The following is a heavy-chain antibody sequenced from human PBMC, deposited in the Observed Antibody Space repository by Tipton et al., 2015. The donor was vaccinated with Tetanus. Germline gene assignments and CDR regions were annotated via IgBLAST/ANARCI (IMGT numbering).Heavy chain of an antibody. D-gene: IGHD6-25*01. V-gene: IGHV3-21*01. CDR2: ISSTSRYI. Sequence: GSLRLSCEVPGFSFSNYKMNWVRQGPGRGLEWVSSISSTSRYINYADSVKGRFTISRDNAKNSLFLEMNSLRADDTAVYYCVSGSALDYWGQGTLITVSS. J-gene: IGHJ4*02. CDR3: VSGSALDY. CDR1: GFSFSNYK.